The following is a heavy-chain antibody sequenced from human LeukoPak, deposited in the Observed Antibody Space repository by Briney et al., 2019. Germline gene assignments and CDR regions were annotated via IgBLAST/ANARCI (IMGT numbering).Heavy chain of an antibody. CDR2: IRYDGSNK. J-gene: IGHJ4*02. D-gene: IGHD6-6*01. V-gene: IGHV3-30*02. CDR1: GFTFSSYG. CDR3: AKNKYSSSSGIDY. Sequence: GGSLRHSCAASGFTFSSYGMHWVRQAPGKGLEWVAFIRYDGSNKYYADSVKGRFTISRDNSKNTLYLQMNSLRAEDTAVYYCAKNKYSSSSGIDYWGQGTLVTVSS.